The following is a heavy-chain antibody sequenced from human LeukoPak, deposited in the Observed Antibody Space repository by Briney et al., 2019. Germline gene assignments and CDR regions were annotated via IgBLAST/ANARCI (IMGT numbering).Heavy chain of an antibody. CDR3: ARDFGIGSGPAGFDY. CDR1: GYAVTIYG. D-gene: IGHD2-15*01. Sequence: ASVKVSFKSSGYAVTIYGISWVRQAPGQGLEWMGLSSAYNGNTNYSQKLQGRVTITTDTSKSTAYMELRSLSSDDTAVYYCARDFGIGSGPAGFDYWGQGTLVTVSS. J-gene: IGHJ4*02. V-gene: IGHV1-18*01. CDR2: SSAYNGNT.